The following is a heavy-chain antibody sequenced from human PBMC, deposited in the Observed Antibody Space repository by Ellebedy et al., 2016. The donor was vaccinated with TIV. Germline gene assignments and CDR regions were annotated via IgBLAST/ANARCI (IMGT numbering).Heavy chain of an antibody. J-gene: IGHJ4*02. CDR2: INHSGST. V-gene: IGHV4-34*01. Sequence: MPSETLSLTCAVYGGSFSGYYWSWIRQPPGKGLEWIGEINHSGSTNYNPPLKSRVTISVDTSKNQFSLKLSSVTAADTAVYYCARDIGGGNSDYWGQGTLVTVSS. D-gene: IGHD4-23*01. CDR1: GGSFSGYY. CDR3: ARDIGGGNSDY.